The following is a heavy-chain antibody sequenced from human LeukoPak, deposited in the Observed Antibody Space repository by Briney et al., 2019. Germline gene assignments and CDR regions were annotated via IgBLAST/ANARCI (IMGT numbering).Heavy chain of an antibody. V-gene: IGHV1-18*01. D-gene: IGHD6-19*01. Sequence: GASVKVSCKASGYTFTSYGISWVRQAPGQGLEWMGWISAYNGNTNYAQKLQGRVTMTTDTSTSTAYMELRGLRSDDTAVYYCAREGDSSGWYLTPYFDYWGQGTLVTVSS. J-gene: IGHJ4*02. CDR1: GYTFTSYG. CDR2: ISAYNGNT. CDR3: AREGDSSGWYLTPYFDY.